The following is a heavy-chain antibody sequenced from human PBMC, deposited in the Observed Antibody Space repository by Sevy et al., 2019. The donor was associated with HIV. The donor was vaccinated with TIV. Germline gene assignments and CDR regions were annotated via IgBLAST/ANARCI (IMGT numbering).Heavy chain of an antibody. CDR1: GYSISSGYY. J-gene: IGHJ3*02. V-gene: IGHV4-38-2*01. CDR3: ARTGVGKYSSGWYLAGPYAFDI. D-gene: IGHD6-19*01. Sequence: SETLSLTCAVSGYSISSGYYWGWIRQPPGKGLEWIGSIYHSGSTYYNPSLKSRVTISVDTSKNQFSLKLSSVTAADTAVYYCARTGVGKYSSGWYLAGPYAFDIWGQGTMVTVSS. CDR2: IYHSGST.